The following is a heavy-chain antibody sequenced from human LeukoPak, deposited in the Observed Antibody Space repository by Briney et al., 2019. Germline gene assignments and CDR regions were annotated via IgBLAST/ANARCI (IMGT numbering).Heavy chain of an antibody. CDR3: ARTLAGTTSFHYGMDV. D-gene: IGHD1-7*01. Sequence: GGSLRLSCAASGFIFSNYEMTWVRQAPGKGLEWVSYISGSGNTKYYADSVTGRFTISRDKAKNSMYLQMNSLRAENTAVYYCARTLAGTTSFHYGMDVWGQGTTVTVSS. V-gene: IGHV3-48*03. CDR1: GFIFSNYE. CDR2: ISGSGNTK. J-gene: IGHJ6*02.